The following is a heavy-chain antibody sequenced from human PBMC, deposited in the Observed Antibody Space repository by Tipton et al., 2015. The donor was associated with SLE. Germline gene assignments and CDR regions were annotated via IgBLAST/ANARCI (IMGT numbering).Heavy chain of an antibody. CDR3: AKDLDSSGWGGFDYYYYMDV. CDR1: GFTFSSYA. J-gene: IGHJ6*03. Sequence: SLRLSCAASGFTFSSYAMSWVRQAPGKGLEWVSAISGSGGSTYYADSVKGRFTISRDNSKNTLYLQMNSLRAEDTAVYYCAKDLDSSGWGGFDYYYYMDVWGKGTTDTVSS. CDR2: ISGSGGST. D-gene: IGHD6-19*01. V-gene: IGHV3-23*01.